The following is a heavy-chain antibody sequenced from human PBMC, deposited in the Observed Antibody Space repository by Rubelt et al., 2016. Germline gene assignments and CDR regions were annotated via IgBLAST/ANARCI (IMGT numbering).Heavy chain of an antibody. CDR3: AGDYCSGSYRFDY. D-gene: IGHD3-10*01. Sequence: QVQLQESGPGLVKPSQTLSLTCTVSGGSTSSGDYYWSWIRQHPGKGLEWIGYIYYSGSTLYNPSLKSRVTISLDTSKNQFLLRLNSVTAADSAVYYCAGDYCSGSYRFDYWGQGTLVTVSS. J-gene: IGHJ4*02. CDR2: IYYSGST. V-gene: IGHV4-61*08. CDR1: GGSTSSGDYY.